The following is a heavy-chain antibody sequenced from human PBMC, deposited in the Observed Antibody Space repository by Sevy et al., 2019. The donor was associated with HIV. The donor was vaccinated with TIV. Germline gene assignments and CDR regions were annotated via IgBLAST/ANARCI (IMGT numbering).Heavy chain of an antibody. CDR2: ISGSGGST. Sequence: GGSLRLSCAASEFIFISYAMSWVRQAPGKGLEWVSSISGSGGSTYYADSVKGRFTVSRDNSKNMLYLQMNSLGAEDTAVYYCAKEELSGFYWGQGTLVTVSS. CDR1: EFIFISYA. CDR3: AKEELSGFY. J-gene: IGHJ4*02. D-gene: IGHD6-19*01. V-gene: IGHV3-23*01.